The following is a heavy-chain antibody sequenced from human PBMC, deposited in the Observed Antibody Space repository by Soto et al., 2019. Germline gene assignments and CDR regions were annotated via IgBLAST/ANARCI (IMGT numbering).Heavy chain of an antibody. D-gene: IGHD4-4*01. Sequence: GGSLRLSCAASGFTFSSYTMTWVRQAPGEGPEWVAIINPSGATTYYAGSVKGRFTISRDNSKNTLYLQMNSLRADDTAVYFCAKRLQPAVGPFDCWGLGTLVTVSS. J-gene: IGHJ4*02. CDR1: GFTFSSYT. V-gene: IGHV3-23*01. CDR2: INPSGATT. CDR3: AKRLQPAVGPFDC.